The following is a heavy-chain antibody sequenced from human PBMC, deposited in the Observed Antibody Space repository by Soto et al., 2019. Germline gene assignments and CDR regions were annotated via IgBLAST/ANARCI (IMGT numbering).Heavy chain of an antibody. Sequence: VGSLRLSCAASGFTVSSNYMSWVRQAPGKGLEWVSVIYSGGSTYYADSVKGRFTISRDNSKNTLYLQMNSLRAEDTAVYYCARDLGNNCFDPCGQRTLVTISS. V-gene: IGHV3-53*01. CDR2: IYSGGST. CDR1: GFTVSSNY. D-gene: IGHD1-26*01. J-gene: IGHJ5*02. CDR3: ARDLGNNCFDP.